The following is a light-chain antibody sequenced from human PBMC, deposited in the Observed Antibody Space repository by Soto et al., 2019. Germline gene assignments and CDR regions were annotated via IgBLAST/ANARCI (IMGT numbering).Light chain of an antibody. J-gene: IGKJ1*01. CDR3: QQYGTSWT. Sequence: IVLTQSPGTLSLSPGEGATLSCRTSQSVSIRHLAWYQQRPGQPPRLLIYATSDTATGTPDRFSGSGSGPDFTLTITGLEPEDFAVYYCQQYGTSWTYGQGPKVEI. V-gene: IGKV3-20*01. CDR2: ATS. CDR1: QSVSIRH.